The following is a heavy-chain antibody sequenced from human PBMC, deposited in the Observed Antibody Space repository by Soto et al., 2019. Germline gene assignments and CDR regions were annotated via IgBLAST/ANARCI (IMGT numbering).Heavy chain of an antibody. D-gene: IGHD6-13*01. Sequence: GGSLRLSCAASGFTFSSYAMSWVRQAPGKGLEWVSAISGSGGSTYYADSVKGRFTISRDNSKNTLYLQMNSLRAEDTAVYHCAKGYSSSWSPFDYWGQGTLVTVSS. V-gene: IGHV3-23*01. J-gene: IGHJ4*02. CDR1: GFTFSSYA. CDR2: ISGSGGST. CDR3: AKGYSSSWSPFDY.